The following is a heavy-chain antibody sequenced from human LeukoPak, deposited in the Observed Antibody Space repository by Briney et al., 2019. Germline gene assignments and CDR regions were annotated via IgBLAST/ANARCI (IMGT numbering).Heavy chain of an antibody. D-gene: IGHD6-13*01. J-gene: IGHJ4*02. V-gene: IGHV3-7*03. Sequence: GGSLRHSCAASGFTFSSYWMNWVRQAPGKGLEWVANIKQDGNEKNYVDSVRGRFTISRDNAKNSLYLQMNSLRAEGTAVYYCASYPTPGIAATGTFNYWGQGTLVAVSS. CDR3: ASYPTPGIAATGTFNY. CDR2: IKQDGNEK. CDR1: GFTFSSYW.